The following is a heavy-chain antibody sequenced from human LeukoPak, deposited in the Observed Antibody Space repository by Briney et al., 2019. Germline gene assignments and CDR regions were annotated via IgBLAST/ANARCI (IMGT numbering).Heavy chain of an antibody. Sequence: SETLSLTCAVYGGSFSGYYWSWVRQPPGKGLEWIGEINHSGSTNYNPSLKSRVTISVDPSKNQFSLKLSSVTAAHTAVYYCARVRASGWPRGGRPYFHYWGQGTLVTVSS. CDR1: GGSFSGYY. D-gene: IGHD6-19*01. CDR3: ARVRASGWPRGGRPYFHY. V-gene: IGHV4-34*01. J-gene: IGHJ4*02. CDR2: INHSGST.